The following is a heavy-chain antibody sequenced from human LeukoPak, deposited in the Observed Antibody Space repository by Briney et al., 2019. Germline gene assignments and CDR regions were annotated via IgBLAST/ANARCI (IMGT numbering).Heavy chain of an antibody. Sequence: KPSETLSLTCTVSGGSISIYYWSWIRQPPGKGLEWIGYIYYSGSTNYNPSLKSRVTISVDTSKNQFSLKLSSVTAADTAVYYCARDNYYDSSGYYHWGQGTLVTVSS. CDR3: ARDNYYDSSGYYH. CDR2: IYYSGST. V-gene: IGHV4-59*01. D-gene: IGHD3-22*01. J-gene: IGHJ5*02. CDR1: GGSISIYY.